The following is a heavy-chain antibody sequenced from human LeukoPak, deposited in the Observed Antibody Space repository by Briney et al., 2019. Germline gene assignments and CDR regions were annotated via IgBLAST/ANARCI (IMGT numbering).Heavy chain of an antibody. D-gene: IGHD3-22*01. CDR1: GGSISSSSYY. CDR3: AAYDSSGYGRWFDP. Sequence: SETLSLTCTVSGGSISSSSYYWGWIRQPPGKGLECIGSIYYSGSTYYNPSLKSRVTISVDTSKNQFSLKLSSVTAADTAVYYCAAYDSSGYGRWFDPWGQGTLVTVSS. V-gene: IGHV4-39*07. CDR2: IYYSGST. J-gene: IGHJ5*02.